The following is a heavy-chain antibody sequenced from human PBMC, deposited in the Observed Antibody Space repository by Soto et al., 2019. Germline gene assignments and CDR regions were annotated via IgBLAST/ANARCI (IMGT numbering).Heavy chain of an antibody. CDR3: ASPGVGSGSSPTLYYYYYGMDV. Sequence: GGALRLSCTASGFTFSSYSMTWVRQAPVKGLEWVSSISSSSSYIYYADSVKGRFTISRDNAKNSLYLQMNSLRAEDTAVYYCASPGVGSGSSPTLYYYYYGMDVWGQGTTVTVSS. J-gene: IGHJ6*02. V-gene: IGHV3-21*01. CDR1: GFTFSSYS. CDR2: ISSSSSYI. D-gene: IGHD3-22*01.